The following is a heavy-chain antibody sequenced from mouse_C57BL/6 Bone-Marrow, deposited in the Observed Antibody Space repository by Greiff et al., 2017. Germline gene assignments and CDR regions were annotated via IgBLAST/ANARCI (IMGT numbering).Heavy chain of an antibody. CDR1: GFTFSSYA. Sequence: EVKLVESGGGLVKPGGSLKLSCAASGFTFSSYAMSWVRQTPEKRLEWVATISDGGSYTYYPDNVKGRFTISRDNAKNNLYLQMSHLKSEDTAMYYGARDRISNYFYYAMDYWGQGTSVTVAS. CDR3: ARDRISNYFYYAMDY. V-gene: IGHV5-4*01. CDR2: ISDGGSYT. J-gene: IGHJ4*01. D-gene: IGHD2-5*01.